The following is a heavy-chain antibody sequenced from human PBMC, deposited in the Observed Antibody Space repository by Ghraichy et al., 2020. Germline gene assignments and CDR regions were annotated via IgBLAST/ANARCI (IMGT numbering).Heavy chain of an antibody. V-gene: IGHV4-4*07. CDR1: GGSISSYY. J-gene: IGHJ4*02. CDR3: ARDGDGSSSWYYFYY. D-gene: IGHD6-13*01. CDR2: IYTSGST. Sequence: SETLSLTCTVSGGSISSYYWSWIRQPAGKGLEWIDRIYTSGSTNYNPYIKSRVTMSVDTSKNQFSLQLSSVTAADTAVYYCARDGDGSSSWYYFYYWGQGTLVTVSS.